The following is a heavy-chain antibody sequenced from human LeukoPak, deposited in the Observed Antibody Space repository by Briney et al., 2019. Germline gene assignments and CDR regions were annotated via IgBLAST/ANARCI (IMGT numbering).Heavy chain of an antibody. D-gene: IGHD2-2*01. V-gene: IGHV2-5*01. J-gene: IGHJ5*02. Sequence: SGPTLVNPTQTLTLTCTFSGFSLSTSGVGVGWIRQPPGKALEWLALIYWNDDKRYSPSLKSRLTITKDTSKNQVVLTMTNMDPVDTATYYCAHRRGIIVVPAAPPTWFDPWGQGTLVTVSS. CDR2: IYWNDDK. CDR1: GFSLSTSGVG. CDR3: AHRRGIIVVPAAPPTWFDP.